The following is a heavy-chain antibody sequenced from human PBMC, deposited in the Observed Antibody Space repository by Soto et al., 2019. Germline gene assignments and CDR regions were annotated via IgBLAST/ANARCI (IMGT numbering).Heavy chain of an antibody. CDR2: ISFDGKNR. Sequence: QVQLVESGGGVVQPGKSLRLSCAASGFIFSNYGMHCVRQAPGKGLEWVALISFDGKNRNYADSVKGRFTIYRDNPKNKLYLEMNSLRPEDTAFYYWAKRGGVVGGSEHPFFDYLGQGTLVTVSS. J-gene: IGHJ4*02. CDR1: GFIFSNYG. D-gene: IGHD2-15*01. V-gene: IGHV3-30*18. CDR3: AKRGGVVGGSEHPFFDY.